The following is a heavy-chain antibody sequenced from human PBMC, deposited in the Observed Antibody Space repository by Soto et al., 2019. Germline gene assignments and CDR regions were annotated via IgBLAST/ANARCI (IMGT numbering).Heavy chain of an antibody. Sequence: GESLKISCKGSGYSFTSYWIGWVRQMPGKGLEWMGIIYPGDSDTRYSPSFQGQVTISADKSISTAYLQWSNLKASDTAMYYCARLAQLGTSWLDYWGQGTLVTVSS. CDR2: IYPGDSDT. D-gene: IGHD7-27*01. CDR1: GYSFTSYW. J-gene: IGHJ4*02. V-gene: IGHV5-51*01. CDR3: ARLAQLGTSWLDY.